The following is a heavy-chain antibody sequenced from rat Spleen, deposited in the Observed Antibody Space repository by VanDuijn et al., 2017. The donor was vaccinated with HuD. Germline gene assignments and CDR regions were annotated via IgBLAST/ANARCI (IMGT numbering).Heavy chain of an antibody. D-gene: IGHD4-3*01. Sequence: EVQLVESGGGLVQPGRSLKLSCAASGFTFSDYNMAWVRQAPTKGLEWVATISYDGSKTYYRDSVKGRFTISRDNAKSTLYLQMDSLRSEDTATYYCARHNSGYDYWGQGVMVTVSS. CDR1: GFTFSDYN. CDR3: ARHNSGYDY. CDR2: ISYDGSKT. J-gene: IGHJ2*01. V-gene: IGHV5-7*01.